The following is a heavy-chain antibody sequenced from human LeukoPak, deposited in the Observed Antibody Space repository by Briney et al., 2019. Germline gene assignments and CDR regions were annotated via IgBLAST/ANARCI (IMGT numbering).Heavy chain of an antibody. J-gene: IGHJ4*02. CDR1: GFTFSSYG. Sequence: PGGSLRLSCAASGFTFSSYGMHWVRQAPGKGLEWVAVISYDGSNKYYADSVKGRFTISRDNSKNTLYLQMNSLRAEDTAVYYCAKDYYDSSGYLDGLDYWGQGTLVTVSS. CDR2: ISYDGSNK. CDR3: AKDYYDSSGYLDGLDY. V-gene: IGHV3-30*18. D-gene: IGHD3-22*01.